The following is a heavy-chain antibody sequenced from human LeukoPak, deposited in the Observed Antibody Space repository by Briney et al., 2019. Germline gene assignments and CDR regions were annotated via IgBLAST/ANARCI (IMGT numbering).Heavy chain of an antibody. CDR3: ARDGDSSSWYAYYYYYYMDV. V-gene: IGHV3-11*04. D-gene: IGHD6-13*01. Sequence: GGSLRLSCAASGFTFSDYYMSWIRRAPGKGLEWVSYISSSGSTIYYADSVKGRFTISRDNAKNSLYLQMNSLRAEDTAVYYCARDGDSSSWYAYYYYYYMDVWGKGTTVTVSS. CDR2: ISSSGSTI. J-gene: IGHJ6*03. CDR1: GFTFSDYY.